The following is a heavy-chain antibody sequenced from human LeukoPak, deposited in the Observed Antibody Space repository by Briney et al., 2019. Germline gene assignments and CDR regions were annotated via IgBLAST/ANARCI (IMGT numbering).Heavy chain of an antibody. CDR3: VRASQWLAFDY. V-gene: IGHV3-66*01. Sequence: GGSLRLSCAVSGFIVGSIHMAWVRQAPGKGLEWVSVIYNGDNTYYADSGRGRFTISRDKYKNTLYLQMSSLRAEDTAVYYCVRASQWLAFDYWGQGTLVTVSS. CDR1: GFIVGSIH. J-gene: IGHJ4*02. CDR2: IYNGDNT. D-gene: IGHD6-19*01.